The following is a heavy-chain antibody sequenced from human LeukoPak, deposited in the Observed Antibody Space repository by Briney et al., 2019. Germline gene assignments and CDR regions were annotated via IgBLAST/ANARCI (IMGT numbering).Heavy chain of an antibody. D-gene: IGHD4-17*01. CDR2: ISSSSSTI. CDR1: GSTFSSYS. Sequence: GGSLRLSCAASGSTFSSYSMNWVRQAPGKGLEWVSYISSSSSTIYYADSVKGRFTISRDNAKNSLYLQMNSLRAEDTAVYYCARDRGDYDAFDIWGQGTMVTVSS. CDR3: ARDRGDYDAFDI. V-gene: IGHV3-48*01. J-gene: IGHJ3*02.